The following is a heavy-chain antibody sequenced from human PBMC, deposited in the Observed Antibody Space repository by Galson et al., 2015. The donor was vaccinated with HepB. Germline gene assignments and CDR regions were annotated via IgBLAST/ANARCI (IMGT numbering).Heavy chain of an antibody. CDR2: ISAFNGNT. CDR3: AREILYGSGSPMNY. V-gene: IGHV1-18*04. J-gene: IGHJ4*02. CDR1: GYTFTSYG. Sequence: SVKVSCKASGYTFTSYGISWVRQAPGQGLEWMGWISAFNGNTNYAQKLQGRVTMTTDTSTSTAYMELRSLRSDDTAVYYCAREILYGSGSPMNYWGQGTLVTVSS. D-gene: IGHD3-10*01.